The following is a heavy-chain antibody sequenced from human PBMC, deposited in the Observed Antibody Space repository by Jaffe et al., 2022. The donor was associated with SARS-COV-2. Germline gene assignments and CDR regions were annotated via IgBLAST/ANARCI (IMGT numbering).Heavy chain of an antibody. CDR2: IKQDGSEK. D-gene: IGHD3-10*01. J-gene: IGHJ5*02. CDR3: ARGMGTMVRGVISNWFDP. CDR1: GFTFSSYW. V-gene: IGHV3-7*01. Sequence: EVQLVESGGGLVQPGGSLRLSCAASGFTFSSYWMSWVRQAPGKGLEWVANIKQDGSEKYYVDSVKGRFTISRDNAKNSLYLQMNSLRAEDTAVYYCARGMGTMVRGVISNWFDPWGQGTLVTVSS.